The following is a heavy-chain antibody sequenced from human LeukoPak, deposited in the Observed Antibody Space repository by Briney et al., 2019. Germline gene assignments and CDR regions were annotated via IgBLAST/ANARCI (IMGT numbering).Heavy chain of an antibody. CDR1: GFTFSSYS. Sequence: GGSLRLSCAASGFTFSSYSMNWVRQAPGKGLEWVSSISSNSSYIYYADSVKGRFTISRDNAKNSLYLQMNSLRAEDTAVYYCARDRSLDYWGQGTLVTVSS. J-gene: IGHJ4*02. V-gene: IGHV3-21*01. CDR2: ISSNSSYI. CDR3: ARDRSLDY.